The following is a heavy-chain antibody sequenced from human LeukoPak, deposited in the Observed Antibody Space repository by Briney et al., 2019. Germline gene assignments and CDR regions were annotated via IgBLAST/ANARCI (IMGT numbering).Heavy chain of an antibody. J-gene: IGHJ4*02. CDR2: IYYSGST. D-gene: IGHD3-9*01. Sequence: SETLSLTCTVSSGSIISYYWSWIRQPPGKGLEWIGNIYYSGSTNYNPSLKSRVTISVDTSKNQFSLKLSSVTPADTAVYYCARTHYDIFDYWGQGTLVTVSS. CDR3: ARTHYDIFDY. V-gene: IGHV4-59*01. CDR1: SGSIISYY.